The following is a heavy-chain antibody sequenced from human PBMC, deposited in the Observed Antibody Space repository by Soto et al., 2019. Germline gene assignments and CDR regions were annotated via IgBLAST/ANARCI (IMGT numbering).Heavy chain of an antibody. CDR3: ARRRYCGADCYSKFYYGMDV. CDR2: IIPILGIT. CDR1: GSTFSSYT. Sequence: QVQLVQSGAEVRKPGSSVKVSCKASGSTFSSYTVNWVRQAPGQGLEWIGRIIPILGITNYARRFQGRVTITADRSTNTAYMEPTSLTSEDTAVYYCARRRYCGADCYSKFYYGMDVWGQGATVTVSS. J-gene: IGHJ6*02. D-gene: IGHD2-21*02. V-gene: IGHV1-69*02.